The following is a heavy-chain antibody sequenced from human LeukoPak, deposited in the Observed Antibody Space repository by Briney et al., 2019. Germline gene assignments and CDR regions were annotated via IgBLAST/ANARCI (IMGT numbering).Heavy chain of an antibody. J-gene: IGHJ4*02. CDR2: IYAGGST. CDR1: GFTVHTDY. CDR3: AKGKDDSSGWYFFY. Sequence: PGGSLRLSCAVSGFTVHTDYMSWVRQAPGKGLEWVSVIYAGGSTYYADSVKGRFTISRDNSKNTLYLQMNSLRAEDTAVYYCAKGKDDSSGWYFFYWGQGTLVTVSS. V-gene: IGHV3-53*01. D-gene: IGHD6-19*01.